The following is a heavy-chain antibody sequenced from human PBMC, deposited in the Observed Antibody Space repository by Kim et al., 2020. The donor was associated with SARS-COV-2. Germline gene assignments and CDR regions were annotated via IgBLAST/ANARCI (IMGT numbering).Heavy chain of an antibody. CDR1: GGSFSGYY. CDR3: ARAKRITMVRGGPLGAFDI. J-gene: IGHJ3*02. CDR2: INHSGST. V-gene: IGHV4-34*01. D-gene: IGHD3-10*01. Sequence: SETLSLTCAVYGGSFSGYYWSWIRQPPGKGLEWIGEINHSGSTNYNPSLKSRVTISVDTSKNQFSLKLSSVTAADTAVYYCARAKRITMVRGGPLGAFDIWGQGTMVTVSS.